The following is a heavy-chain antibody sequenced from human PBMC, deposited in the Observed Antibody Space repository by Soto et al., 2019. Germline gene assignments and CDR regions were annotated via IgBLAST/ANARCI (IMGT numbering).Heavy chain of an antibody. CDR3: SRIAVSGPITGFDY. CDR2: VSYRGST. Sequence: QLQLQESGPRLVKPSETLSLTCTVSGGSISNSSYLWGWIRQPPGKGLQWIGSVSYRGSTYYNPSLRRRVTISVDTSKTQSSLRLSSVTAADTAVYYCSRIAVSGPITGFDYWGQGALVTVSS. CDR1: GGSISNSSYL. J-gene: IGHJ4*02. V-gene: IGHV4-39*01. D-gene: IGHD6-19*01.